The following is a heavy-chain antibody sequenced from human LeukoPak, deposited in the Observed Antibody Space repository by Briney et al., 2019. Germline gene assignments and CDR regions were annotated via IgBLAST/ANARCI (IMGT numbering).Heavy chain of an antibody. Sequence: GGSLRLSCAASEFTFSNYSMNWVRQAPGKGLEWVSSINNSSKYIYYADSVKGRFTISRDNARNSLYLQMNSLRAEDTAVYYCARGRPHGNDYWGQGTLVTVSS. J-gene: IGHJ4*02. CDR3: ARGRPHGNDY. CDR1: EFTFSNYS. D-gene: IGHD4-23*01. CDR2: INNSSKYI. V-gene: IGHV3-21*01.